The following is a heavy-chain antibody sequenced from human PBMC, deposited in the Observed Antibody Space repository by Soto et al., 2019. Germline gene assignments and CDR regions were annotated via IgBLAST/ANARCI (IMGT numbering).Heavy chain of an antibody. J-gene: IGHJ4*02. CDR1: GYNITDNW. V-gene: IGHV5-51*01. CDR3: ARQDELAMFDY. Sequence: GESLKISCKGSGYNITDNWIAWVRQTPGKGLEWMGIIYPGDSDATYGPSFQGQVTISADKSISTAYLQWSSLKASDTAIYYCARQDELAMFDYWGQGTPVTVYS. CDR2: IYPGDSDA. D-gene: IGHD1-1*01.